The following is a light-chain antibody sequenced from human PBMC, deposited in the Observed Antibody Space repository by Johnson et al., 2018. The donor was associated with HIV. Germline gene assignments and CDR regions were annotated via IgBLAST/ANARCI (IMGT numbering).Light chain of an antibody. CDR2: DNN. CDR3: GTWDSSLGAFYV. Sequence: QSVLTQPPSVSAAPGQKVTISCSGSSSNIGNNYVSWYQQLPGTAPKLLIYDNNKRPSGIPDRFSGSKSDTSATLGITGLQTGDEADYYCGTWDSSLGAFYVFGTGTKVTVL. CDR1: SSNIGNNY. J-gene: IGLJ1*01. V-gene: IGLV1-51*01.